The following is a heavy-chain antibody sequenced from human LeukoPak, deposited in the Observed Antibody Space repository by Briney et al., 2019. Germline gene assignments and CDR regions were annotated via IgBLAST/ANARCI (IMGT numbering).Heavy chain of an antibody. CDR1: GFTFSSYS. CDR3: ARVEVATTSMDV. D-gene: IGHD5-12*01. V-gene: IGHV3-21*01. J-gene: IGHJ6*03. Sequence: GGSLRLSCAASGFTFSSYSMNWVRQAPGKGLEWVSSISSSSSYIYYADSVKGRFTISRDNAKNSLYLQMNSLRAEDTAVYYCARVEVATTSMDVWGKGTTVTISS. CDR2: ISSSSSYI.